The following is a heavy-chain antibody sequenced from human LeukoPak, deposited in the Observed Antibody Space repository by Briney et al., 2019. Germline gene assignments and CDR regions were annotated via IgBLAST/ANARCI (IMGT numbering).Heavy chain of an antibody. CDR1: GFTFSSYW. CDR2: ISSDGSST. D-gene: IGHD3-3*02. CDR3: AIALPPSINTPWK. Sequence: GGSLRLSCAASGFTFSSYWMHWVRQAPGKGLVWVSRISSDGSSTSYADSVKGRFTISRDNAKNTLYLQMNSLRAEDTAVYYCAIALPPSINTPWKWGQGTLVTVCS. J-gene: IGHJ4*02. V-gene: IGHV3-74*01.